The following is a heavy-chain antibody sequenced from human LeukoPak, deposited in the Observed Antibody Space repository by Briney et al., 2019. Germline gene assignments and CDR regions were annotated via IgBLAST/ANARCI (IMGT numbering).Heavy chain of an antibody. Sequence: GGSLRLSCAASGFTFSTYGMHWVRQVPGKGLEWVAIIWYDGSKKYYADSVKGRFTISRDNAKNSLYLQMNSLRAEDTAVYYCAREGIDSSGYYSYFDYWGQGTLVTVSS. D-gene: IGHD3-22*01. CDR2: IWYDGSKK. V-gene: IGHV3-33*01. CDR3: AREGIDSSGYYSYFDY. J-gene: IGHJ4*02. CDR1: GFTFSTYG.